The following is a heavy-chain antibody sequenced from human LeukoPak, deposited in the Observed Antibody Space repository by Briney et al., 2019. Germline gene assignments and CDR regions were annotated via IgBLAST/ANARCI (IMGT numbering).Heavy chain of an antibody. CDR3: ARDIVSRGVRAHPYYYYGIDV. CDR1: GCAFTSYG. D-gene: IGHD3-10*01. J-gene: IGHJ6*02. Sequence: ASVKVSCKAAGCAFTSYGITWVRQAPGLGLEWMGRIRAYNGNTNYAQKLQGRVTMTTDTSTSTAYMELRSLRSDDTAVYYCARDIVSRGVRAHPYYYYGIDVWGLGTTVTVSS. V-gene: IGHV1-18*01. CDR2: IRAYNGNT.